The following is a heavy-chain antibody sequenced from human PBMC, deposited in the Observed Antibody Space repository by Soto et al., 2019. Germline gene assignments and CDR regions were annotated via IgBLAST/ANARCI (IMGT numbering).Heavy chain of an antibody. J-gene: IGHJ4*02. Sequence: QVQLQESGPGLVKPSQTLSLTCTFSGGSISSGGYYWNWIRQHPGKGLEWIGYIYYSGRTYYNPSLKSRVSTTVDPSKNQFALKLRSVTAADTAVYYCARYIAYWGPGTLVIISS. D-gene: IGHD2-2*02. CDR1: GGSISSGGYY. CDR3: ARYIAY. V-gene: IGHV4-31*03. CDR2: IYYSGRT.